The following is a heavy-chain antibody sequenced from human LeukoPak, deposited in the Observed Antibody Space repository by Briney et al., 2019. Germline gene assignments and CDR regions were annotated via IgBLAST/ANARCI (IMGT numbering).Heavy chain of an antibody. J-gene: IGHJ4*02. Sequence: GGSLRLSCAASGFTFSTCSMNWVRQAPGKGLVWVSRINSDGSSTSYADSVKGRFIISRDNAKNTLYLQMNSLRAEDTAVYYCALAVAGTIYYWGQGTLVTVSS. CDR2: INSDGSST. D-gene: IGHD6-19*01. V-gene: IGHV3-74*01. CDR1: GFTFSTCS. CDR3: ALAVAGTIYY.